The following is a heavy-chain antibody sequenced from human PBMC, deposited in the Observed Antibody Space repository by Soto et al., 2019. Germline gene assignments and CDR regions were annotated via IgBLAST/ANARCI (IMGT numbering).Heavy chain of an antibody. Sequence: QVQLVQSGAEVREPGASVKVSCKASGYTFTTYGISWVRQAPGQGLEWMGWISTYNDNTKYEQKLQGRVTMTTDTSTSTAYMELRSLRSDDTASYYCAREYCSTSSCEGGDYWGQGTLVTVSS. D-gene: IGHD2-2*01. V-gene: IGHV1-18*01. CDR1: GYTFTTYG. J-gene: IGHJ4*02. CDR3: AREYCSTSSCEGGDY. CDR2: ISTYNDNT.